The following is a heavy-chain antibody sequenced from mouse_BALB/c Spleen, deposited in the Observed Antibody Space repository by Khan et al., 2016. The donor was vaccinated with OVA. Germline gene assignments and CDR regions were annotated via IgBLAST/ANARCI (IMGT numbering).Heavy chain of an antibody. CDR2: ISYSGRT. D-gene: IGHD1-1*01. V-gene: IGHV3-2*02. CDR3: ARSVTITTVVATDFDY. J-gene: IGHJ2*01. CDR1: GYSITSDYV. Sequence: EVKLLESGPGLVKPSQSLSLTCTVTGYSITSDYVWNWIRQFPGNKLEWMAYISYSGRTSYNPSLKSRLSITRDTSKNQFFLQLNSVTTEDTATYYCARSVTITTVVATDFDYWGQGTTLTVSS.